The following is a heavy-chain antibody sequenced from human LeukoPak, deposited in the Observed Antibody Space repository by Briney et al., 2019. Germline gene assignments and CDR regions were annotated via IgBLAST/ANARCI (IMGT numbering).Heavy chain of an antibody. Sequence: GGSLRLSCAASGFTFSSYAMHWVRQAPGKGLEWVAVISYDGSNKYYADSVKGRFTISRDNSKNTLYPQMNSLRAEDTAVYYCARLSLQYYFDYWGQGTLVTVSS. J-gene: IGHJ4*02. D-gene: IGHD4-11*01. CDR2: ISYDGSNK. V-gene: IGHV3-30-3*01. CDR1: GFTFSSYA. CDR3: ARLSLQYYFDY.